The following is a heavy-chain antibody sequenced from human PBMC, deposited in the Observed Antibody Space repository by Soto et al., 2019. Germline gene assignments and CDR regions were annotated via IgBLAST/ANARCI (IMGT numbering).Heavy chain of an antibody. CDR1: GGSISSGGYY. Sequence: SETLSLTCTVSGGSISSGGYYWNWIRQPPGKGLEWIGSIYYSGSTYYNPSLKSRVTISVDTSKNQFSLKLSSVTAADTAVYYCARYYREQQLEYYYYYGMDVWGQGTTVTVSS. D-gene: IGHD6-13*01. CDR3: ARYYREQQLEYYYYYGMDV. V-gene: IGHV4-39*01. J-gene: IGHJ6*02. CDR2: IYYSGST.